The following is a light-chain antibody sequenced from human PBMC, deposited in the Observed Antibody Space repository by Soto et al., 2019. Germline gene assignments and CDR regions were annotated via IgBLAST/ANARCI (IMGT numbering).Light chain of an antibody. V-gene: IGKV3-11*01. Sequence: EIVLTQSPATLSLSPGERATLSCRASQSVSNYLAWYQQKPGQAPRLLIYDASNRATGIPARFSGSGSGTDFTLTISSLEPEDFAVYYCQQRNSWPPTFTFGQGTRLEIK. CDR1: QSVSNY. J-gene: IGKJ5*01. CDR3: QQRNSWPPTFT. CDR2: DAS.